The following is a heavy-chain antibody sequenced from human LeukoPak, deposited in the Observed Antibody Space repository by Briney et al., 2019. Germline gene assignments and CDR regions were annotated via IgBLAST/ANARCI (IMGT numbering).Heavy chain of an antibody. V-gene: IGHV3-21*01. CDR3: ARDFGSSAAGIFDY. J-gene: IGHJ4*02. CDR1: GFTFSGYS. Sequence: GGSLRLSCAASGFTFSGYSMNWVRQAPGKGLEWVSSISSSSSYIYYADSVNGRFTISRDNAKNSLYLQMNSLRAEDTAVYYCARDFGSSAAGIFDYWGQGTLVTVSS. CDR2: ISSSSSYI. D-gene: IGHD6-13*01.